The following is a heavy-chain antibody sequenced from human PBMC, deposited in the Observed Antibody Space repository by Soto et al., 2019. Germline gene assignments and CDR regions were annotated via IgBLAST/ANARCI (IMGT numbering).Heavy chain of an antibody. V-gene: IGHV4-59*02. CDR3: ARGTDYTQIASYHYGMDV. Sequence: PSETLSLTCTVSGKSVSTFYWSWIRQPPGKGLEWIGHAYYSGSTNYDPSLKSRVTISVDMSTNQVSLRLTSVTAADTAVYYCARGTDYTQIASYHYGMDVWGQGTSVTVSS. CDR2: AYYSGST. J-gene: IGHJ6*02. CDR1: GKSVSTFY. D-gene: IGHD4-4*01.